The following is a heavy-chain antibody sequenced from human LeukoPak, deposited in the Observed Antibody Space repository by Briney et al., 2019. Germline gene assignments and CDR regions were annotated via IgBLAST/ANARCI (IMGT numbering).Heavy chain of an antibody. CDR2: FWAHGRSQ. CDR1: GFTLTNYG. J-gene: IGHJ4*02. Sequence: PGGSLRLSCAASGFTLTNYGMHWVRQAPGKGLEWVAVFWAHGRSQYYSDSVKGRFTISRETSRSTVHLQMNSLRAEDTAVYYCARNDDTTSDSSLFQYWGQGTRVTVSS. CDR3: ARNDDTTSDSSLFQY. D-gene: IGHD1-26*01. V-gene: IGHV3-33*01.